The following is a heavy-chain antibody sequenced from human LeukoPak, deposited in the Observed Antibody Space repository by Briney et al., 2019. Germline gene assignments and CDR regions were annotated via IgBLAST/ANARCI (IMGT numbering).Heavy chain of an antibody. CDR1: GFSFSSYA. V-gene: IGHV3-30-3*01. D-gene: IGHD6-13*01. CDR2: IPYDGNNK. Sequence: GGSLRLSCAASGFSFSSYAMHWVRQAPGKGLEWVALIPYDGNNKYYADSVNGRFTISRDNSKNTLYLQMNSLRAEDTAVYYCARDALSLHSSSPLDYWGQGTLVTVSS. CDR3: ARDALSLHSSSPLDY. J-gene: IGHJ4*02.